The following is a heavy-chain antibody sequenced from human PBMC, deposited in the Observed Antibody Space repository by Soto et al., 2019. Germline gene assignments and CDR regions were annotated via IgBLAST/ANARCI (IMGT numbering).Heavy chain of an antibody. J-gene: IGHJ4*02. CDR2: ISWDSGDI. D-gene: IGHD6-19*01. CDR3: AKELYNSGVDY. V-gene: IGHV3-9*01. CDR1: GFTFDDYA. Sequence: GGSLRLSCTASGFTFDDYAMYWVRQPPGKGLEWVSGISWDSGDIGYADSVEGRFTISRDNAKNSLYLQMNSLRPEDTAFYYCAKELYNSGVDYWGQGTLVTVSS.